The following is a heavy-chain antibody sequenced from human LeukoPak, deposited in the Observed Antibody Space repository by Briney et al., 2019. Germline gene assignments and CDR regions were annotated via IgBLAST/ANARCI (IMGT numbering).Heavy chain of an antibody. J-gene: IGHJ4*02. V-gene: IGHV3-15*01. CDR1: GFTFSNAW. D-gene: IGHD3-3*01. Sequence: PGGSLRLSCAASGFTFSNAWMSWVRQAPGKGLEWVGRIKSKTDGGTTDYAAPVKGRFSISRDDSKNTLYLEMYSLKTEDTAMYYCLYFWSGSSLVDYWGQGTQVTVSS. CDR3: LYFWSGSSLVDY. CDR2: IKSKTDGGTT.